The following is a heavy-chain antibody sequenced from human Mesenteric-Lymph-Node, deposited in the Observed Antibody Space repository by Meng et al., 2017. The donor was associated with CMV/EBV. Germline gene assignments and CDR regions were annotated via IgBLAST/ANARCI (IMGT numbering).Heavy chain of an antibody. V-gene: IGHV3-7*01. CDR2: ITQDGSDR. CDR1: GFTFSSFW. J-gene: IGHJ5*02. D-gene: IGHD1-14*01. CDR3: ARDNRNYWFDP. Sequence: GESLKISCAASGFTFSSFWMSWVRQAPGKGLEWVADITQDGSDRYWVGSVKGRFTISRDNAKDSLYLQMSSLRAEDTAVYYCARDNRNYWFDPWGQGTLVTVSS.